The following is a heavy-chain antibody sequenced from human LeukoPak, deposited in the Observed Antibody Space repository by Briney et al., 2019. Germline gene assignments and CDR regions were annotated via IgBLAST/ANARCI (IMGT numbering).Heavy chain of an antibody. V-gene: IGHV1-46*01. CDR2: INPSGGST. CDR1: GYTFTSYD. CDR3: ARERFGEVDY. D-gene: IGHD3-10*01. J-gene: IGHJ4*02. Sequence: ASVKVSCKASGYTFTSYDINWVRQAPGQGLEWMGIINPSGGSTSYAQKFQGRVTMTRDTSTSTVYMELSSLRSEDTAVYYCARERFGEVDYWGQGTLVTVSS.